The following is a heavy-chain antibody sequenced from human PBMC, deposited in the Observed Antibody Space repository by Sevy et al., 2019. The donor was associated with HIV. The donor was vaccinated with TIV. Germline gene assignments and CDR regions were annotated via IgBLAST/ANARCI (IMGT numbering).Heavy chain of an antibody. CDR3: ASEDTPTMVRGGGNVPLDDAFTS. CDR1: GYTFSDFY. J-gene: IGHJ3*01. V-gene: IGHV1-69-2*01. CDR2: VVPEDGEA. Sequence: ASVKVSCKVSGYTFSDFYMNWVKQAPGKGLEWIGLVVPEDGEAIYAENFQGRLTMTADTSTDTAYMELNSLRFEDTAIYYCASEDTPTMVRGGGNVPLDDAFTSWGQGTMVTVSS. D-gene: IGHD3-10*01.